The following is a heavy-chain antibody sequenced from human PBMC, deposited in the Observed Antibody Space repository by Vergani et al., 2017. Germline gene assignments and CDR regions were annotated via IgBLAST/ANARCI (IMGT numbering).Heavy chain of an antibody. CDR1: GGSISSYY. Sequence: QVQLQESGPGLVKPSETLSLTCTVSGGSISSYYWSWIRQPPGKGLEWIGYIYYSGSTNYKPSLKSRVTISVDTSKNQFSLKLSSVTAAETALYYCAREVGGGYCSSTSCYVRRGTGWFDPWGQGTLVTVSS. J-gene: IGHJ5*02. CDR3: AREVGGGYCSSTSCYVRRGTGWFDP. D-gene: IGHD2-2*01. CDR2: IYYSGST. V-gene: IGHV4-59*01.